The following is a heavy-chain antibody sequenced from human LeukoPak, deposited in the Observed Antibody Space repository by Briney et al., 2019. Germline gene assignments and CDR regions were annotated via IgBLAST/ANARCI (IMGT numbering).Heavy chain of an antibody. CDR2: MSYDGSNK. Sequence: PGRSLRLSCAASGSTFSSYAMHWVRQAPGKGLEWVAVMSYDGSNKYYADSVKGRFTISRDNSKDTLYLQMNSLRAEDTAVYYCARDPGDEKPILAHYYYYMDVWGKGTTVTVSS. J-gene: IGHJ6*03. CDR1: GSTFSSYA. V-gene: IGHV3-30-3*01. CDR3: ARDPGDEKPILAHYYYYMDV. D-gene: IGHD3-16*01.